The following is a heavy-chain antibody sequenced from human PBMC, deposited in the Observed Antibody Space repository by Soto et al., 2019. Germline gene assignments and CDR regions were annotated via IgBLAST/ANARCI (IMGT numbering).Heavy chain of an antibody. CDR2: IDWDDDK. D-gene: IGHD3-3*01. Sequence: SGPTLVNPTQTLTLTCTFSGFSLSTSGMCVSWIRQPPGKALEWLAFIDWDDDKYYSTSLKTRLTISKDTSKNQVVLTMTNMDPVDTATYYCARIPSSSSIFGVYYYYGMDVWGQGTTVTVSS. CDR3: ARIPSSSSIFGVYYYYGMDV. J-gene: IGHJ6*02. V-gene: IGHV2-70*01. CDR1: GFSLSTSGMC.